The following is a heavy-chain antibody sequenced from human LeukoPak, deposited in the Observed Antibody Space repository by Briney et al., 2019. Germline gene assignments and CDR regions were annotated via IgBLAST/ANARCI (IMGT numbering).Heavy chain of an antibody. CDR2: FSGSGGST. D-gene: IGHD2-2*01. CDR3: AKDHCSSTSCLGFDY. J-gene: IGHJ4*02. CDR1: GFTFSSYA. V-gene: IGHV3-23*01. Sequence: GGSLRLFCAASGFTFSSYAMRWVRQAPGKGLEWVSAFSGSGGSTYSEDSLKGRFTISRDNSKNTLYPQMNSLRAEDTAVYYCAKDHCSSTSCLGFDYWGQGTLVTVSS.